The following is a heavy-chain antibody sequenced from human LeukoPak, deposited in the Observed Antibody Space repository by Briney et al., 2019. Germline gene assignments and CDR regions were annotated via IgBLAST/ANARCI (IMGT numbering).Heavy chain of an antibody. CDR2: ISAYNGNT. D-gene: IGHD3-3*01. V-gene: IGHV1-18*04. J-gene: IGHJ4*02. Sequence: ASVKVSCKASGYTFTGYYMHWVRQAPGQGLEWMGWISAYNGNTNYAQKLQGRVTMTTDTSTSTAYMELRSLRSDDTAVYYCARKDYDFWSGFGYNDYWGQGTLVTVSS. CDR3: ARKDYDFWSGFGYNDY. CDR1: GYTFTGYY.